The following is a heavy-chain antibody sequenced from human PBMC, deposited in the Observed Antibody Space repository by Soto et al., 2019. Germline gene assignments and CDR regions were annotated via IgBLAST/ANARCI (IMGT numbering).Heavy chain of an antibody. Sequence: QVQLIQSGAEVKRPGASLKVSCRASGYAFNTYGVSWVRQAPGQGLEWVGWISTSNGHTNFAQNFQGRVTLTTETTTSTAYMELRSLTSDDTAVYYCVRDRPSAAPVFGPGGQGTLVTVSS. D-gene: IGHD3-16*01. CDR3: VRDRPSAAPVFGP. J-gene: IGHJ5*02. V-gene: IGHV1-18*01. CDR1: GYAFNTYG. CDR2: ISTSNGHT.